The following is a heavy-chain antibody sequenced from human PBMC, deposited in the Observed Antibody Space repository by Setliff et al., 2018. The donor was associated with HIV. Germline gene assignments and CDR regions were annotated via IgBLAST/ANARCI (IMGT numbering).Heavy chain of an antibody. CDR2: IYYSGST. V-gene: IGHV4-59*01. CDR3: AREITYDYVWGSFRQGAFDI. CDR1: GGSISSYY. Sequence: PSETLSLTCTVSGGSISSYYWSWIRQPPGKGLEWIGYIYYSGSTKYNPSLKSRVTISVDTSRNHFSLKLISVTAADTAVYYCAREITYDYVWGSFRQGAFDIWGQGTLVTVSS. D-gene: IGHD3-16*01. J-gene: IGHJ3*02.